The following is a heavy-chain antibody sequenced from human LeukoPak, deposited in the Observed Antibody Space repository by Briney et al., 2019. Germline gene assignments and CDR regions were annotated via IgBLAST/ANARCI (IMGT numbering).Heavy chain of an antibody. V-gene: IGHV4-4*07. CDR1: GGSITSYY. J-gene: IGHJ5*02. D-gene: IGHD2-15*01. CDR3: AASGGILNWFDP. Sequence: PSETLSLTCTVSGGSITSYYWNWIRQPAGKGLEWIGHIHTSGSTNYNPSLKSRVTMSVDTSKNQFSLKLSSVTAADTAVYYCAASGGILNWFDPWGQGTLVTVSS. CDR2: IHTSGST.